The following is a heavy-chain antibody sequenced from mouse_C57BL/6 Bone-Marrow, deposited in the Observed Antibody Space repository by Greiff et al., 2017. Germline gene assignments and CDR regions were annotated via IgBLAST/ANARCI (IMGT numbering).Heavy chain of an antibody. Sequence: VQLQQSGAELVKPGASVKLSCKASGYTFTSYWMHWVKQRPGRGLEWIGRIDPKSGGTKYNEKFKSEATLTVDKPSSTAYMQLSSLTSEDSAVDYCARGGLRQEFAYWGQGTLVTVTA. D-gene: IGHD2-4*01. CDR1: GYTFTSYW. V-gene: IGHV1-72*01. CDR2: IDPKSGGT. J-gene: IGHJ3*01. CDR3: ARGGLRQEFAY.